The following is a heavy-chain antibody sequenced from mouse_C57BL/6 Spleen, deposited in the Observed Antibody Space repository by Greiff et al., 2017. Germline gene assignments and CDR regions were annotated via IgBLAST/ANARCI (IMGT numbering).Heavy chain of an antibody. CDR1: GFTFTDYY. CDR2: IRNKANGYTT. D-gene: IGHD2-2*01. V-gene: IGHV7-3*01. J-gene: IGHJ3*01. CDR3: ASSYGYDGYWFAY. Sequence: DVMLVESGGGLVQPGGSLSLSCAASGFTFTDYYMSWVRQPPGKALEWLGFIRNKANGYTTEYSASVKGRFTISRDNSQSILYLQMNALRAEDSATYYCASSYGYDGYWFAYWGQGTLVTVSA.